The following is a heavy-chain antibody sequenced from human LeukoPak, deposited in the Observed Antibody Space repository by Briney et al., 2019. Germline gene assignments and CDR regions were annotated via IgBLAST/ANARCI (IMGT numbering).Heavy chain of an antibody. D-gene: IGHD5-24*01. CDR1: GGSFSGYY. Sequence: SETLSLTCAVYGGSFSGYYWSWIRQPPGKGLEWIGEINHSGSTNYNPSLKSRVTISVDTSKNQLSLKLSSVTAADTAVYYCARGRWLQFQQNSTDSYAFDIWGQGTMVTVSS. J-gene: IGHJ3*02. CDR2: INHSGST. V-gene: IGHV4-34*01. CDR3: ARGRWLQFQQNSTDSYAFDI.